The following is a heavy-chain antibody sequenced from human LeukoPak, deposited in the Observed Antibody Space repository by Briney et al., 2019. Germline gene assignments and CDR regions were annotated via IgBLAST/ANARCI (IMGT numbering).Heavy chain of an antibody. Sequence: GESLKISCKSSGYSFTSYWIGWVRQMPGKGLEWMGIIYPGYSDTKYSPSFQGQVTISADKSISTANVQWSSLKASDTAMYYCARGSLASSGGSFFDYWGQGTLVTVSS. J-gene: IGHJ4*02. CDR1: GYSFTSYW. V-gene: IGHV5-51*01. D-gene: IGHD2-15*01. CDR2: IYPGYSDT. CDR3: ARGSLASSGGSFFDY.